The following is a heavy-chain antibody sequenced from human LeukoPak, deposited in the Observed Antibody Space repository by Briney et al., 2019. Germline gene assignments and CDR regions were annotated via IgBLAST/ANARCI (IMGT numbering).Heavy chain of an antibody. CDR1: GFTFAGYG. CDR2: ISGSGGST. J-gene: IGHJ4*02. Sequence: QPGGSLRLSCAASGFTFAGYGMSWVRQAPGKGLEWVSAISGSGGSTYYADSVKGRFTISRDNSKNTLYLQMNSLRAEDTAVYYCAKDLSDPGSDYWGQGTLVTVSS. V-gene: IGHV3-23*01. CDR3: AKDLSDPGSDY.